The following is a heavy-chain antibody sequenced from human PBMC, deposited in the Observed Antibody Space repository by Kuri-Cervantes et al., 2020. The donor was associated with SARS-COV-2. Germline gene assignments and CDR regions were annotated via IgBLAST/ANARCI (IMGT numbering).Heavy chain of an antibody. Sequence: GGSLRLSCATSGFTFSSYGMHWVRQAPGKGLEWVTSIRYDGSNQYYGDSVKGRFTISRDSSKNTLYLQMNSLRAEDTAVYYCAKAGPYYYDSSGYPIDYWGQGTLVTVSS. CDR2: IRYDGSNQ. CDR3: AKAGPYYYDSSGYPIDY. J-gene: IGHJ4*02. D-gene: IGHD3-22*01. CDR1: GFTFSSYG. V-gene: IGHV3-30*02.